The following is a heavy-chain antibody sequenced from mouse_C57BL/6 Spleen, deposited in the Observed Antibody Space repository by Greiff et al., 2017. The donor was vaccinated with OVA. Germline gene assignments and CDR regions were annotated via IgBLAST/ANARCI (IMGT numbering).Heavy chain of an antibody. Sequence: QVQLKQPGAELVKPGASVKMSCKASGYTFTSYWITWVKQRPGQGLEWIGDIYPGSGSTNYNEKFKSKATLTVDTSSSTAYMQLSSLTSEDSAVYYCARVYDDDSPYWYFDGWGTGTTVTV. CDR2: IYPGSGST. CDR3: ARVYDDDSPYWYFDG. CDR1: GYTFTSYW. V-gene: IGHV1-55*01. D-gene: IGHD1-1*01. J-gene: IGHJ1*03.